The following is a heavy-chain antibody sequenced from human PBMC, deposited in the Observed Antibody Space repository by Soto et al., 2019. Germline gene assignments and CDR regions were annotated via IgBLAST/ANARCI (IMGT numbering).Heavy chain of an antibody. V-gene: IGHV5-51*01. D-gene: IGHD2-15*01. J-gene: IGHJ4*02. CDR3: ATQPGGTEDS. CDR1: GYSFTSYW. CDR2: IYPGDSDT. Sequence: AESLKIYCKGSGYSFTSYWIRWVRQMHGKGLEWMGIIYPGDSDTRYSPSFQGQVTIYADKSLRTAYLQWSSLKASDTAMYYCATQPGGTEDSWGQGTMVTVSA.